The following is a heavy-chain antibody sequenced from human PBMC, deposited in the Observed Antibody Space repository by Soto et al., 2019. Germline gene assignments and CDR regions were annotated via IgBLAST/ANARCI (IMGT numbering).Heavy chain of an antibody. D-gene: IGHD4-17*01. CDR1: GFTFSSYG. V-gene: IGHV3-33*01. CDR3: ARDEGTVARYGMDV. Sequence: PGGSLRLSCAASGFTFSSYGMHWVRQAPGKGLEWVAVIWYDGSNKYYADSVKGRFTISRDNSKNTLYLQMNSLRAEDTAVYYCARDEGTVARYGMDVWGQGTTVTV. J-gene: IGHJ6*02. CDR2: IWYDGSNK.